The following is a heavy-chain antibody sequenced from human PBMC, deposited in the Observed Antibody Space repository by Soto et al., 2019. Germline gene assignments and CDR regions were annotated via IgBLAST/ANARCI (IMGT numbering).Heavy chain of an antibody. D-gene: IGHD3-22*01. CDR3: ARVSPSFSVTVVAPPYY. Sequence: ASVKVSCKASGYPFTTYAMHWVRQAPGQRLEWMGWVSAGNGNTKYSQRFQGRVTITRDASASTAYMELSSLRSEDTAVYYCARVSPSFSVTVVAPPYYRGRRYLVTVSA. CDR1: GYPFTTYA. J-gene: IGHJ4*01. V-gene: IGHV1-3*01. CDR2: VSAGNGNT.